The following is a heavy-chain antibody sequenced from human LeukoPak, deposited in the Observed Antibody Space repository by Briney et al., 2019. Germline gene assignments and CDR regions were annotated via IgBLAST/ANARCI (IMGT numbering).Heavy chain of an antibody. CDR1: DGSISGYY. CDR2: IYYSGSA. D-gene: IGHD3-9*01. J-gene: IGHJ4*02. Sequence: PSETLSLTCTVSDGSISGYYCSWIRQPPGEGLEWIGYIYYSGSATYNPSLKSRVTISVDTPKNQVSLKLSFVTAADTAVYYCARHAPGHFDFLWGQGTLVTVSS. CDR3: ARHAPGHFDFL. V-gene: IGHV4-59*08.